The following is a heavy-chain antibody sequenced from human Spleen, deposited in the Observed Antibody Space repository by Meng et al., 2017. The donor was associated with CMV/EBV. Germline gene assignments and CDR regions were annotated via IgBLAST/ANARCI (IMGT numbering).Heavy chain of an antibody. Sequence: GGSLRLSCAASGFTFSSYSMNWVRQAPGKGLEWVSSISSSSSYIYYADSVKGRFTISRDNAKNSLYLQMNSLRAEDTAVYYCARGPREYYDILFDYWGQGTLVTVSS. CDR1: GFTFSSYS. D-gene: IGHD3-9*01. V-gene: IGHV3-21*01. CDR3: ARGPREYYDILFDY. CDR2: ISSSSSYI. J-gene: IGHJ4*02.